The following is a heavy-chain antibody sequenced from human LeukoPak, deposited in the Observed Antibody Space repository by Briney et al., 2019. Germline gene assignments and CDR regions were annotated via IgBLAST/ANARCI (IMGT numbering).Heavy chain of an antibody. V-gene: IGHV1-8*03. CDR2: MNPNSGNT. CDR1: GYTFTSYD. Sequence: GASVKVSCKASGYTFTSYDINWVRQATGQGLEWMGWMNPNSGNTGYAQKFQGRVTITRNTSISTAYMELSSLRSEDTAVYYCAKRGVVELLGFFDYWGQGTLSPSPQ. D-gene: IGHD2/OR15-2a*01. J-gene: IGHJ4*02. CDR3: AKRGVVELLGFFDY.